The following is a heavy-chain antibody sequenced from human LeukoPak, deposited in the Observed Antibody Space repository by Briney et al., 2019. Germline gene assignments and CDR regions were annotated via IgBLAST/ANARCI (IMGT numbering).Heavy chain of an antibody. J-gene: IGHJ4*02. D-gene: IGHD3-10*01. V-gene: IGHV3-30*02. CDR1: GFTFSSYG. CDR2: IRYDGSNK. Sequence: GGSLRLSCAASGFTFSSYGMHWVRQAPGKGLEWVAFIRYDGSNKYCADSVKGRFTISRDNSKNTLYLQMNSLRAEDTAVYYCAKDSRRYYGSGSYYNVWGQGTLVTVSS. CDR3: AKDSRRYYGSGSYYNV.